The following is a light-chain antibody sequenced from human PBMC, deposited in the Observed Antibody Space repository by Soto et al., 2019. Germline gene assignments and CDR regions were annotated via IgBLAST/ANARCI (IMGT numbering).Light chain of an antibody. Sequence: DIQMTQSPSTLSASVGDRVTITCRASQTVSSWLAWYQQKPGKAPKLLIYDVSSLESGVPSRFSGSGSGTEFTLTISSLLPDDFATYYCQQYYSYSRTFGQGTKVDIK. V-gene: IGKV1-5*01. CDR3: QQYYSYSRT. J-gene: IGKJ1*01. CDR1: QTVSSW. CDR2: DVS.